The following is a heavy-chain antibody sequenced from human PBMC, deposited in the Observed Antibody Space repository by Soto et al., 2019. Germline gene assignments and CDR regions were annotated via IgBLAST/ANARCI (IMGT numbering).Heavy chain of an antibody. Sequence: QVQLVQSGAEVKKPGSSVKVSCKASGGTFSSYTISWVRQAPGQGLEWMGRIIPILGIANYAQKFQGRVTISADKSPGTAYMELSSLRSEDTAVYYCARDPNCSSTSCYVGAFYIWGQGTMVTVSS. J-gene: IGHJ3*02. V-gene: IGHV1-69*08. CDR1: GGTFSSYT. CDR3: ARDPNCSSTSCYVGAFYI. D-gene: IGHD2-2*01. CDR2: IIPILGIA.